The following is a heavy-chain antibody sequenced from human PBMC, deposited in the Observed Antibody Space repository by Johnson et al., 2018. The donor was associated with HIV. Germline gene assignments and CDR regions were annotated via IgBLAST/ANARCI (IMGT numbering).Heavy chain of an antibody. CDR2: ISYDGSNK. D-gene: IGHD3-22*01. CDR1: GFTFSSYG. Sequence: VQLVESGGGVVQTGRSLRLSCAASGFTFSSYGMHWVRQAPGKGLEWVAVISYDGSNKYYADSVKGRFTISRDNSKNTLYLQMNSLRAEDTAVYYCAKGDPSGYDSSGSLESFDIWGQGTMVTVSS. J-gene: IGHJ3*02. CDR3: AKGDPSGYDSSGSLESFDI. V-gene: IGHV3-30*18.